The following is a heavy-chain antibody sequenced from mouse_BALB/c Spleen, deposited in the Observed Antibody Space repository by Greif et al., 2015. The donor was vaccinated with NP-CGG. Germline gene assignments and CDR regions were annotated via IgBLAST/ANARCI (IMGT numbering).Heavy chain of an antibody. D-gene: IGHD1-1*01. V-gene: IGHV7-3*02. CDR2: IRNKANGYTT. CDR1: GFTFTDYY. J-gene: IGHJ3*01. CDR3: ARTTVNGFAY. Sequence: EVQGVESGGGLVQPGGSLRLSCATSGFTFTDYYMSWVRQPPGKALEWLGFIRNKANGYTTEYSASVKGRFTISRDNSQSILYLQMNTLRAEDSATYYCARTTVNGFAYWGQGTLVTVSA.